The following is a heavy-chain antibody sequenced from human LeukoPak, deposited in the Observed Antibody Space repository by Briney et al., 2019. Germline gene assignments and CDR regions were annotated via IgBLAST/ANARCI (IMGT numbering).Heavy chain of an antibody. J-gene: IGHJ4*02. CDR2: MNPNSGNT. V-gene: IGHV1-8*01. CDR1: GYTFTSYD. D-gene: IGHD6-13*01. CDR3: ARARNIAAASPIGY. Sequence: GASVKVSCKASGYTFTSYDINWVRQATGQGLEWMGWMNPNSGNTGYAQKFQGRVTMTRNTSISTAYMELSSLRSEDTAVYYCARARNIAAASPIGYWGQGTLVTVSS.